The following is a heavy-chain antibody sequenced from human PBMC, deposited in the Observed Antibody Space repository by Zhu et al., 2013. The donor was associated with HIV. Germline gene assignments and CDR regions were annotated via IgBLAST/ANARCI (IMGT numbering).Heavy chain of an antibody. Sequence: QMKMVQSGDEVKRPGSSMKVSCKASVGSFGSFGISWVRQVPGQGLEWMGGITPAFRSSKYAEKFQGRITITADGPMSTVFMEMTSLTSADTAVYYCARGVGAGGGWGSGVITFHDMDVWGQGTTIAV. D-gene: IGHD3-10*01. CDR3: ARGVGAGGGWGSGVITFHDMDV. J-gene: IGHJ6*02. CDR1: VGSFGSFG. V-gene: IGHV1-69*01. CDR2: ITPAFRSS.